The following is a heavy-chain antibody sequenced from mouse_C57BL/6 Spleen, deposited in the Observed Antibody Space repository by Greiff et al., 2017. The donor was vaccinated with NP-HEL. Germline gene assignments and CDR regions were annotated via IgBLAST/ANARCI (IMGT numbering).Heavy chain of an antibody. CDR2: IYPGDGDT. Sequence: QSGPELVKPGASVKISCKASGYAFSSSWMNWVKQRPGKGLEWIGRIYPGDGDTNYNGKFKGKATLTADKSSSTAYMQLSSLTSEDSAVYFCARKGTAQAPLDYWGQGTTLTVSS. CDR1: GYAFSSSW. CDR3: ARKGTAQAPLDY. J-gene: IGHJ2*01. V-gene: IGHV1-82*01. D-gene: IGHD3-2*02.